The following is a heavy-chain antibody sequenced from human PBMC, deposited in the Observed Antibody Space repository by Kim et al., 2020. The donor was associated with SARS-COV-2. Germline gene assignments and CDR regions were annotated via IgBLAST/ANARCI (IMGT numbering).Heavy chain of an antibody. CDR1: GFTLEVYA. V-gene: IGHV3-9*01. CDR2: FSWIGGTL. J-gene: IGHJ3*02. CDR3: AKAQLWFGELLNAFDI. D-gene: IGHD3-10*01. Sequence: GGSLRLSCAASGFTLEVYALHWFRQAPGKALEWVPGFSWIGGTLAYRDSVKGRFTISRDNAKNSLYLQMNSLRAEDTALYYCAKAQLWFGELLNAFDIWGQGTMVTVSS.